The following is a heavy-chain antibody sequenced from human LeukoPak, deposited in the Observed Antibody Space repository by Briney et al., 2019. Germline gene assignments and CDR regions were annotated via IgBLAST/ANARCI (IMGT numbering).Heavy chain of an antibody. CDR1: GYTFNSYD. D-gene: IGHD3-10*01. V-gene: IGHV1-18*01. Sequence: ASVKVSCTASGYTFNSYDITWVRQAPGQGLEWMGWISAYNGNTNYAQKVQGRVTMTTDTSTSTAYMELRSLRSDDTAVYYCARVSHYYGSEIEYWGQGTLVTVS. J-gene: IGHJ4*02. CDR2: ISAYNGNT. CDR3: ARVSHYYGSEIEY.